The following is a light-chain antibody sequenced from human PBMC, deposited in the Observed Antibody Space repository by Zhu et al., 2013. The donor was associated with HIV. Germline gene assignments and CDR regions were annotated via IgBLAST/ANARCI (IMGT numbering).Light chain of an antibody. Sequence: QSVLTQPPSVSAAAGQKVTISCSGSNSNIGNNYVAWYQLLPDTAPKLLIYDNDKRPSGIPDRFSGSKSGNTASLTISGLQAEDEADYYCCAYAGSYTYVFGTGTKVTVL. CDR2: DND. CDR3: CAYAGSYTYV. J-gene: IGLJ1*01. CDR1: NSNIGNNY. V-gene: IGLV1-51*01.